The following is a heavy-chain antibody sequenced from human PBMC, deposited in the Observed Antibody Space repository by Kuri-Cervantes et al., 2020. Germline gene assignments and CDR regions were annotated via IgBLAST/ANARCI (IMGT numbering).Heavy chain of an antibody. Sequence: GSLRLSCAVSGGSISSSNWWSWVRQPPGKGLEWIGEIYHSGSTNYNPSLKSRVAMSVDTSKNQFSLKLSSVTAADTAVYYCVRHVGYDISGPYRYYYYMDVWGKGTTVTVSS. CDR1: GGSISSSNW. CDR3: VRHVGYDISGPYRYYYYMDV. J-gene: IGHJ6*03. CDR2: IYHSGST. V-gene: IGHV4-4*02. D-gene: IGHD3-22*01.